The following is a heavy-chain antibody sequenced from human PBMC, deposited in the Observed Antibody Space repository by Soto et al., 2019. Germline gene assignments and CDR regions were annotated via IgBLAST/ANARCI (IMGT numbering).Heavy chain of an antibody. CDR1: GYTFINYY. D-gene: IGHD2-8*02. J-gene: IGHJ4*02. V-gene: IGHV1-46*03. Sequence: QVQLVQSGAEVKKPGASVKVSCKASGYTFINYYIHWVRQAPGHGLEWMAIINPTGGSTNYAQKFQGRLTLTMDTSTTTVYMELSSLTAEDTAIYYSVRHRAAGDVWGQGTLVTVSS. CDR3: VRHRAAGDV. CDR2: INPTGGST.